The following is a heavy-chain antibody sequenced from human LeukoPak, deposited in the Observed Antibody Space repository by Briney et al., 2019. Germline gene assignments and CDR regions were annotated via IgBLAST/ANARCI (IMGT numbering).Heavy chain of an antibody. J-gene: IGHJ4*02. D-gene: IGHD3-3*01. CDR3: ARRRDFFDC. CDR1: GFTFSDYY. Sequence: GGSLRLSCAASGFTFSDYYMSWIRQAPGKGLEWISYICSSGSTIYYADSVKGRFTMSRDNAKSSLYLQVNSLRAEDTAIYYCARRRDFFDCWGQGTLVTVSS. V-gene: IGHV3-11*01. CDR2: ICSSGSTI.